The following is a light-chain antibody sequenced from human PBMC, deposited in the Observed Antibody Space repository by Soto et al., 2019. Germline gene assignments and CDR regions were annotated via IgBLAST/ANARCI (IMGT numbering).Light chain of an antibody. CDR2: EVS. J-gene: IGLJ3*02. CDR1: SSDAGAYNY. CDR3: TSYEGSNNWV. V-gene: IGLV2-8*01. Sequence: QSALTQPPSASGSPGQSVTISCTGTSSDAGAYNYVSWYQQHPGKAPKLMIYEVSKRPSGVPDRFSGSTSGNTASLTVSGLQAEDEADYYCTSYEGSNNWVFGGGTKLTVL.